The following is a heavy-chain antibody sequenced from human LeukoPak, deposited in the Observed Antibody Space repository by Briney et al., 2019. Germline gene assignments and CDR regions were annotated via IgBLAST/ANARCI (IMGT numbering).Heavy chain of an antibody. Sequence: GGSLRLACAASGFTFSSYSMNWVSQAPGKGLEGVTSISSSSSYIYYADSVKGRFTISRDNANNSLYLQMNSLSAEDTAVYYCARWLGGSYRPFDYWDQGALVTVSS. J-gene: IGHJ4*02. V-gene: IGHV3-21*01. CDR1: GFTFSSYS. CDR2: ISSSSSYI. CDR3: ARWLGGSYRPFDY. D-gene: IGHD1-26*01.